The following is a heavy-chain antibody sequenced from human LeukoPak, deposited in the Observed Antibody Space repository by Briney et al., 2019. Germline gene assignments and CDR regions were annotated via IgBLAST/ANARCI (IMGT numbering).Heavy chain of an antibody. J-gene: IGHJ3*02. CDR3: AREYSGRCIHALES. D-gene: IGHD6-13*01. Sequence: GGSLRLSCAASGFTFDDYGMSWVRQAPGKGLEWVSGINWNGGSTGYADSVKGRFTVSRDNSKNTVYLQMNSLRAEDTAVYYCAREYSGRCIHALESWGQGTTVTVSS. CDR2: INWNGGST. V-gene: IGHV3-20*04. CDR1: GFTFDDYG.